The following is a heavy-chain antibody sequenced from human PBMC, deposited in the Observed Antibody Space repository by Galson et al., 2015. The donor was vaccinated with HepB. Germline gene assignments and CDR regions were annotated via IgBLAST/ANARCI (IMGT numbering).Heavy chain of an antibody. Sequence: SLRLSCAASGFTFSSYAMHWVRQAPGKGLEWVAVISYDGSNKYYADSVKGRFTISRDNSKNTLYLQMNSLRAEDTAVYYCAREQWLNPWSRGDYYYGMDVWGQGTTVTVSS. V-gene: IGHV3-30-3*01. CDR3: AREQWLNPWSRGDYYYGMDV. CDR2: ISYDGSNK. CDR1: GFTFSSYA. D-gene: IGHD6-19*01. J-gene: IGHJ6*02.